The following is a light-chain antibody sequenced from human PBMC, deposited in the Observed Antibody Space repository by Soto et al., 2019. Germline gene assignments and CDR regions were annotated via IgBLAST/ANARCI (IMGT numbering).Light chain of an antibody. CDR3: QQYNSFSWT. Sequence: DIPMTQSPSTLSASVEDRVTISCRASQSISSWLAWYQQKPGKAPKLLIYKASSLESGVPSRFSGSGSGTEFTLTISSLQPDDFATYYCQQYNSFSWTFGQGTKVDI. V-gene: IGKV1-5*03. CDR2: KAS. J-gene: IGKJ1*01. CDR1: QSISSW.